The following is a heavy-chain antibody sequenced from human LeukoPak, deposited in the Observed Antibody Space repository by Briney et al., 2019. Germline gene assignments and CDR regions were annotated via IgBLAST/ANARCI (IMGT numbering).Heavy chain of an antibody. CDR3: ARSRGGTVASYYYYYMDV. Sequence: SETLSLTCTVSGGSISSSSYYWGWIRQPPGKGLEWIGSIYYSGSTYYNPSLKSRVTISVDTSKNQFSLKLSSVTAADTAVYYCARSRGGTVASYYYYYMDVWGKGTTVTVSS. J-gene: IGHJ6*03. CDR2: IYYSGST. V-gene: IGHV4-39*07. D-gene: IGHD1-14*01. CDR1: GGSISSSSYY.